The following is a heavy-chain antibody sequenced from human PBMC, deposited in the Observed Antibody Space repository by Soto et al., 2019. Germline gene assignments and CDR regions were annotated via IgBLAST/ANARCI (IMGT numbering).Heavy chain of an antibody. CDR1: GYTFTSYG. CDR3: ARDRALLRYFDWLGGEGNYFDY. V-gene: IGHV1-18*01. D-gene: IGHD3-9*01. CDR2: ISAYNGNT. J-gene: IGHJ4*02. Sequence: GASVKVSCKASGYTFTSYGISWVRQAPGQGLEWMGWISAYNGNTNYAQKLQGRVTMTTDTSTSTAYMELRSLRSDDTAVYYCARDRALLRYFDWLGGEGNYFDYWGQGTLVTVSS.